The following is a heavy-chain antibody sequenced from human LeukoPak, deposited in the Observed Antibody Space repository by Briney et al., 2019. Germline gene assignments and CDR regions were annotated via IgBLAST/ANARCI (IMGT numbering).Heavy chain of an antibody. Sequence: GGSLRLSCAGSEFTFSSYSMNWVRQAPGKGLEWVSSISSSSSYIYYADSVKGRFTISRDNAKNSLYLQMNSLRAEDTAVYYCARITGYDSSGTFDAFDIWGQGTMVTVSS. CDR1: EFTFSSYS. D-gene: IGHD3-22*01. CDR2: ISSSSSYI. J-gene: IGHJ3*02. V-gene: IGHV3-21*01. CDR3: ARITGYDSSGTFDAFDI.